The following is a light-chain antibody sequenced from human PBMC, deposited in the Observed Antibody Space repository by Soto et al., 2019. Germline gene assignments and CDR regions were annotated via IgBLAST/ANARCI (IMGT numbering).Light chain of an antibody. CDR1: SSDVGGYNY. CDR2: EVS. V-gene: IGLV2-8*01. Sequence: QSALTQPPSASGSPGQSVTISCTGTSSDVGGYNYVSWYQQHPGKAPKLMIYEVSKRPSGVPDRFSGSKSGNTASLTVSGLQAEDEADYYCSLYAGSNSYVFGTGTKVTV. J-gene: IGLJ1*01. CDR3: SLYAGSNSYV.